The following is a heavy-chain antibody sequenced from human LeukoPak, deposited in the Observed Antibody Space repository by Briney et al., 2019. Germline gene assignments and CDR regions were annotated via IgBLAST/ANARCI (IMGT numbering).Heavy chain of an antibody. V-gene: IGHV3-7*03. CDR3: AKDPLYGDFWSGHYYYYGMDV. Sequence: GGSLRLSCAASGFTFSSYWMSWVRQAPGKGLEWVANIKQDGSEKYYVDSVKGRFTISRDNSKNTLYLQMNSLRAEDTAVYYCAKDPLYGDFWSGHYYYYGMDVWGQGTTVTVSS. J-gene: IGHJ6*02. CDR1: GFTFSSYW. CDR2: IKQDGSEK. D-gene: IGHD3-3*01.